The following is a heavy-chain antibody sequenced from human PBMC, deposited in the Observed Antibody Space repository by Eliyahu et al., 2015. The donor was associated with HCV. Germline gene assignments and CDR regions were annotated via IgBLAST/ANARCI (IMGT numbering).Heavy chain of an antibody. D-gene: IGHD6-13*01. V-gene: IGHV3-48*01. J-gene: IGHJ4*02. CDR1: GFTFSSYS. CDR3: ARSIAAAGLDFDY. Sequence: EVQLVESGGGLVQPGGSLRLSCAASGFTFSSYSMNWVRQAPGKGLEWVSYISSSSSTIYYADSVKGRFTISRDNAKNSLYLQMNSLRAEDTAVYYCARSIAAAGLDFDYWGQGTLVTVSS. CDR2: ISSSSSTI.